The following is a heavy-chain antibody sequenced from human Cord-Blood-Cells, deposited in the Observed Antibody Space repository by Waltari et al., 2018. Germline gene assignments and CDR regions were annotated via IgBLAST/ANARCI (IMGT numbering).Heavy chain of an antibody. V-gene: IGHV3-15*01. CDR3: TTDDAYTGDY. Sequence: EVQLVESGGGLVKPGGSLRRCCAVSGFNFSNAWMSWVRQAPGKGLEWVGRIKSKTDGGKTDYAGPVKGRFTIARDDSNTTLYLQMNSLQTEDTAVYYFTTDDAYTGDYWGQVTLVTVSS. J-gene: IGHJ4*02. CDR1: GFNFSNAW. CDR2: IKSKTDGGKT. D-gene: IGHD2-2*02.